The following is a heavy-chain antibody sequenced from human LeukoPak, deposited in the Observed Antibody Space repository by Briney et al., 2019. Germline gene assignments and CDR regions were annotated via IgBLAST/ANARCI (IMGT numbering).Heavy chain of an antibody. CDR1: GGTFSSYA. V-gene: IGHV1-69*01. Sequence: SVKVSCKASGGTFSSYAISWVRQAPGQGHEWMGGIIPMFGTANYAQKFQGRVTITADESTSTAYMELSSLRSEDTAVYYCAREYYDILTGYYKSNYFDYWGQGTLVTVSS. J-gene: IGHJ4*02. D-gene: IGHD3-9*01. CDR2: IIPMFGTA. CDR3: AREYYDILTGYYKSNYFDY.